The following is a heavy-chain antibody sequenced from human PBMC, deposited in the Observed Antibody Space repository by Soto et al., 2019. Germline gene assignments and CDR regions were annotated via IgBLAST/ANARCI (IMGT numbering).Heavy chain of an antibody. V-gene: IGHV4-30-4*01. D-gene: IGHD5-18*01. CDR1: GGSISSGDYY. CDR3: ARGYSYGRDAFDI. Sequence: SETLSLTCTVSGGSISSGDYYWSWIRQPPGKGLEWIGYIYYSGSTYYNPSLKSRVTMSVDTSKNQFSLKLSSVTAVDTAVYYCARGYSYGRDAFDIWGQGTMVTVSS. CDR2: IYYSGST. J-gene: IGHJ3*02.